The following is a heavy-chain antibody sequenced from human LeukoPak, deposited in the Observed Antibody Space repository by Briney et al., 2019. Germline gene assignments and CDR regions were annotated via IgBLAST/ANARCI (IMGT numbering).Heavy chain of an antibody. V-gene: IGHV4-30-4*01. CDR3: ARVEMVRGVIINYYYGMDV. D-gene: IGHD3-10*01. J-gene: IGHJ6*04. CDR2: IYYSGST. Sequence: SETLSLTCTVSGGSISSGDYYWSWIRQPPGKGLEWMGYIYYSGSTYYNPSLKSRVTISVDTSKNQFSLKLSSVTAADTAVYYCARVEMVRGVIINYYYGMDVWGKGTTVTVSS. CDR1: GGSISSGDYY.